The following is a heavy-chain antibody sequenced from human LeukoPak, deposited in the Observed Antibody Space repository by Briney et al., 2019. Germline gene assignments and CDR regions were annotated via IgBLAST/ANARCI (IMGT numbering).Heavy chain of an antibody. V-gene: IGHV3-23*01. Sequence: GGSLRLSCSVTGFTFSIANMAWVRQVPGKGLYWVSAISYSGTVTNYADSVEGRFSISRDNSKGTLFLQMDNLRADDTALYYCVKDYRLTYWGQGILVTVSS. D-gene: IGHD3-16*02. CDR1: GFTFSIAN. CDR3: VKDYRLTY. J-gene: IGHJ4*02. CDR2: ISYSGTVT.